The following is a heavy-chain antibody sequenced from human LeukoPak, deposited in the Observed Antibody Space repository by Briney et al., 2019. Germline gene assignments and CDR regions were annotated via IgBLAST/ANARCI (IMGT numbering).Heavy chain of an antibody. CDR2: INPDGGNT. Sequence: ASVKVSCKASGYTFTNSYIHWVRQAPGQVLEWMGLINPDGGNTNYAQNFQGRVTMTTDTSTSTAYMELRSLRSDDTAVYYCARVVGATVDDIWGQGTMVTVSS. J-gene: IGHJ3*02. D-gene: IGHD1-26*01. CDR3: ARVVGATVDDI. V-gene: IGHV1-46*01. CDR1: GYTFTNSY.